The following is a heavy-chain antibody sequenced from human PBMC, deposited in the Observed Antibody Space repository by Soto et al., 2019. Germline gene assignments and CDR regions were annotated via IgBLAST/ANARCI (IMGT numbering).Heavy chain of an antibody. CDR1: GFTFTSYW. D-gene: IGHD2-15*01. CDR3: VRDYCSGGTCYVGH. V-gene: IGHV3-7*01. CDR2: IKQDGSEK. J-gene: IGHJ4*02. Sequence: GGSLRLSCAASGFTFTSYWMSWVRQAPGKGLEWVANIKQDGSEKYYVGSVKGRFIISRDNVENSVDLQMNSLSAEDTALYYCVRDYCSGGTCYVGHWGQGTLVTVSS.